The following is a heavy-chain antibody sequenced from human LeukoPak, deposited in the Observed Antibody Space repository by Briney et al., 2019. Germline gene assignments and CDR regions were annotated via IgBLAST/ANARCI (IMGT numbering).Heavy chain of an antibody. CDR2: ISGFSGNT. J-gene: IGHJ4*02. V-gene: IGHV3-23*01. CDR1: GFTFSDYA. Sequence: PGGSLRLSCTASGFTFSDYAMSWVRQAPGKGLEWVSDISGFSGNTYYADSVKGRFTISRDNSKSTLYLQMNGLRAEDTATYYCAKDSGFSVSSFSNWGQGILVTVSS. D-gene: IGHD1-26*01. CDR3: AKDSGFSVSSFSN.